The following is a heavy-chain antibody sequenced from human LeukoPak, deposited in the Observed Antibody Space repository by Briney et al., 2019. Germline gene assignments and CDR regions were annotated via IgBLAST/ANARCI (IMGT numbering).Heavy chain of an antibody. V-gene: IGHV3-15*01. CDR1: GFTFTNAS. Sequence: PGGSLRLSCAASGFTFTNASMSSVRHAPRKGLEWGGWIKSKTDGRTTDYAAPVKGRFTNTRDDSKNTLYLQMNSLKTEDTAVYYCTTGLELRLLDYWGQGTLVTVSS. J-gene: IGHJ4*02. CDR2: IKSKTDGRTT. D-gene: IGHD1-7*01. CDR3: TTGLELRLLDY.